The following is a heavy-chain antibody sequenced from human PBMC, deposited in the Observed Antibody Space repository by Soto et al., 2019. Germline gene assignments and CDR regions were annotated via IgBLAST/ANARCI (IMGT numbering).Heavy chain of an antibody. V-gene: IGHV3-7*01. CDR3: ARDIITGQLVPDY. CDR2: TKQDGSET. Sequence: PGGSLRLSCAASGFTFSSYWMSWVRQAPGKGLEWVANTKQDGSETYYVDSVKGRFTISRDNAKSSLYLHMNSLRAEDTAVYYCARDIITGQLVPDYCGRGTLVTVSS. D-gene: IGHD6-6*01. CDR1: GFTFSSYW. J-gene: IGHJ4*02.